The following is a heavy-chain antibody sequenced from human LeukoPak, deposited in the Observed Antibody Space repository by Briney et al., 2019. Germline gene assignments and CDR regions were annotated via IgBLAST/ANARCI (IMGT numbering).Heavy chain of an antibody. D-gene: IGHD2-15*01. V-gene: IGHV3-15*01. Sequence: GGSLRLSCAGSGFTFSNAWMSWVRQAPGKGLEWVGRIKSKTDGGTTDYAAPVKGRFTISRDDSKNTLYLQMNSLKTEDTAVYYCTTDRYCSGGSCYFYFYWGQGTLVTVSS. J-gene: IGHJ4*02. CDR3: TTDRYCSGGSCYFYFY. CDR2: IKSKTDGGTT. CDR1: GFTFSNAW.